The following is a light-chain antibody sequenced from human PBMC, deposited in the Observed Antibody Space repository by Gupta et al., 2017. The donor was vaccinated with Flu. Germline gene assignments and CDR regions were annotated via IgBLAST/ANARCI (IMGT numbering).Light chain of an antibody. J-gene: IGLJ1*01. Sequence: GQSVSISCTGASSDIGASNYVSGYQQHPSKVPKLMIYEVSRRPSGVPDRFSGAKSGNTASLTVSGLQAEDEADYYCYSYGDNDVFGTGTKVTVL. V-gene: IGLV2-8*01. CDR2: EVS. CDR1: SSDIGASNY. CDR3: YSYGDNDV.